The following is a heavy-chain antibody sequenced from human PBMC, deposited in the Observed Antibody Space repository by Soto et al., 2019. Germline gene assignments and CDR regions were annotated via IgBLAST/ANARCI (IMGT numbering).Heavy chain of an antibody. J-gene: IGHJ5*02. D-gene: IGHD1-26*01. CDR2: ISSSSSNI. Sequence: EVQLVESGGGLVQPGGSLRLSCAASGFTFSSYTMNWVRQAPGKGLEWVSYISSSSSNIYYADSVKGRFTISRDNAKNAVYLEINSLSDAGTDVYCCAGGGGYQHAWGQGTLVTVSS. V-gene: IGHV3-48*02. CDR3: AGGGGYQHA. CDR1: GFTFSSYT.